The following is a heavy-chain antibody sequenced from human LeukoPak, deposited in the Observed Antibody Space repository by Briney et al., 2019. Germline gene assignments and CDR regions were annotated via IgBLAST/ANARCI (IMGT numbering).Heavy chain of an antibody. CDR1: GGSFSGYY. CDR3: AARGVVTDHDY. V-gene: IGHV4-34*01. CDR2: INHSGST. J-gene: IGHJ4*02. Sequence: SETLSLTCAVYGGSFSGYYWSWIRQPPGKGLEWIGEINHSGSTNYNPSLKSRVTISVDTSKNQFSLKLSSVTAADTAVYYCAARGVVTDHDYWGQGTLVTVSS. D-gene: IGHD4-23*01.